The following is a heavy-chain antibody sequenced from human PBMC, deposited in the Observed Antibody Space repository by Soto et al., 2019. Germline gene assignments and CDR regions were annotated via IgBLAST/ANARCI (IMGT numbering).Heavy chain of an antibody. CDR2: LYWDDDK. CDR1: GFSLSTSGVG. V-gene: IGHV2-5*02. J-gene: IGHJ3*01. Sequence: QITLKESGPTLVKPTQTLTLTCSFSGFSLSTSGVGVGWIRQPPGKALELLALLYWDDDKRYSPSLKSRLTVAKDTSKHQVVLTMTNMDPVDTATYYCAHRLRDGSRDGSSSWFIVAFDVWGQGTMVTVSS. CDR3: AHRLRDGSRDGSSSWFIVAFDV. D-gene: IGHD6-13*01.